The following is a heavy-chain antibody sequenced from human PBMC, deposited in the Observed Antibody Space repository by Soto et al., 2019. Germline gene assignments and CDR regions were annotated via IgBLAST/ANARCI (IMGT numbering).Heavy chain of an antibody. CDR1: GFTFSSYG. CDR2: ISYDGSNK. CDR3: AKDDEYYDILTGYYSGYYYGMDV. J-gene: IGHJ6*02. D-gene: IGHD3-9*01. Sequence: QPGGSLRLSCAASGFTFSSYGMHWVRQAPGKGLEWVAVISYDGSNKYYADSVKGRFTISRDNSKNTLCLQMNSLRAEDTAVYYCAKDDEYYDILTGYYSGYYYGMDVWGQGTTVTVSS. V-gene: IGHV3-30*18.